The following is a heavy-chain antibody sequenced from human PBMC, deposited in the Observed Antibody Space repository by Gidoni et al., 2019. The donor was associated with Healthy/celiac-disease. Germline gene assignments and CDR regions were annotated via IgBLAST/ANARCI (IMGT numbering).Heavy chain of an antibody. D-gene: IGHD2-2*01. V-gene: IGHV4-34*01. CDR1: GGSFSGSY. CDR2: SNHSGST. CDR3: ARGSGVVVPAAILFPRRKNWFDP. Sequence: QVQLQQWVAGLLQPSETLSLTCAVYGGSFSGSYWSWLRQPPGKGLEWIGDSNHSGSTNYNPSIKSRVTISVDTSKNQFSLKLSSVTAADTAVYYCARGSGVVVPAAILFPRRKNWFDPWGQGTLVTVSS. J-gene: IGHJ5*02.